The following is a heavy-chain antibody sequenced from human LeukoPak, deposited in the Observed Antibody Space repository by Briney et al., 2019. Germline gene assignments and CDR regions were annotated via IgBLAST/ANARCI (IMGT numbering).Heavy chain of an antibody. V-gene: IGHV4-59*01. J-gene: IGHJ4*01. Sequence: PSETLSLTCTVSGGSISSYYWSWLRQPPGKGLEWIGYIYYSGSTNYNPSLKSRVTISVDTSKNQFSLKLSSVTAADTAVYYCASLLWFGEFRGSFDYWGQGTLVTVSS. CDR2: IYYSGST. CDR3: ASLLWFGEFRGSFDY. CDR1: GGSISSYY. D-gene: IGHD3-10*01.